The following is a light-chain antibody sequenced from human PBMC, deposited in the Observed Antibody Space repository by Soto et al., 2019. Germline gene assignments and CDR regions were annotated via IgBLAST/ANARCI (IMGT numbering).Light chain of an antibody. CDR1: SSNIGTNY. Sequence: QSVLTQPPSASGTPGQRVTISCSGSSSNIGTNYVYWYQQLPGTAPKLLIYRNNQRPSGVPDRFSGSKSGTSASLAISGPRSEDEADYYCAAWDDSLGGAVFGGGTQLTVL. CDR2: RNN. V-gene: IGLV1-47*01. J-gene: IGLJ7*01. CDR3: AAWDDSLGGAV.